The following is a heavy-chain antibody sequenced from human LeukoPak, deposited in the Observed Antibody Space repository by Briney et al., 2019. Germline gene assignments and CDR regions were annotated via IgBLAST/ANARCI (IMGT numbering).Heavy chain of an antibody. CDR2: ISSSSSYI. Sequence: PGGSLRLSCAASGFSFSSNSMNWVRQAPGKGLEWVSSISSSSSYIHYADSVKGRFTISRDNAKNSLYLQMNSLRAEDTAVYYCARGAEYCSSTSCYIVYWGQGTLVTVSP. D-gene: IGHD2-2*02. J-gene: IGHJ4*02. CDR1: GFSFSSNS. V-gene: IGHV3-21*01. CDR3: ARGAEYCSSTSCYIVY.